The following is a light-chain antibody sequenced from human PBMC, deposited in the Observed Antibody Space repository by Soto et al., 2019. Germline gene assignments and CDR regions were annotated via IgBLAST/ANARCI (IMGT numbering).Light chain of an antibody. Sequence: TQSPDTLSASLGEIVTLSCKASQSIGPNLAWYQQRPGQAPRLLIHRASMRATGVPARFIGRGFGTEFTLTITNLQSEDFAVHFCQQYENWPPYNFGRGTKLDI. CDR2: RAS. J-gene: IGKJ2*01. V-gene: IGKV3-15*01. CDR3: QQYENWPPYN. CDR1: QSIGPN.